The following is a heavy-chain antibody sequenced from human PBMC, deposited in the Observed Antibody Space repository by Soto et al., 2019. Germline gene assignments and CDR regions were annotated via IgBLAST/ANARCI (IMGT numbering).Heavy chain of an antibody. CDR1: GYTFSDFD. Sequence: QAHLEQSGAELKRPGASVKVSCKASGYTFSDFDINWLRQASGQGPEWMGWMNAKSGDTFFPQRVQGKVNMAWDTALSTACREVGSLTSDDTAIYYCARGNPFNYAGFDVWGQGTTVAVSS. D-gene: IGHD3-16*01. CDR3: ARGNPFNYAGFDV. J-gene: IGHJ6*02. CDR2: MNAKSGDT. V-gene: IGHV1-8*01.